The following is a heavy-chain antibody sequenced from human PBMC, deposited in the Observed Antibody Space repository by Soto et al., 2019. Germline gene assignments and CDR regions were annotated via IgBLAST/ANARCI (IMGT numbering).Heavy chain of an antibody. CDR3: VLGGRGGRFDS. CDR1: GFTFGDSY. Sequence: PGGTLRLSCAGSGFTFGDSYMSWIRQAPGKGLEWLSYISPGSRYPAYADSVKGRFTISRDNAKRSLYLQMMSLTAEDTAIYYCVLGGRGGRFDSWGQGTKVSVAS. J-gene: IGHJ4*02. D-gene: IGHD3-3*02. V-gene: IGHV3-11*06. CDR2: ISPGSRYP.